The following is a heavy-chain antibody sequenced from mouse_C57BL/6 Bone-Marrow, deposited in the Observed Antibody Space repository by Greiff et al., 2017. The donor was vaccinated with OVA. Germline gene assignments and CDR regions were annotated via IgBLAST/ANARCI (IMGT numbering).Heavy chain of an antibody. CDR2: ITHSGET. Sequence: VQLQQSGPGLVKPSQSLFLTCSITGFPITSGYYWIWIRQSPGKPLEWMGYITHSGETFYNPSLQSPISITRETSKNQFFLQLNSVTTEDTAMYYCAGDRYGNFFFAYWGQGTLVTVSA. CDR3: AGDRYGNFFFAY. D-gene: IGHD2-1*01. J-gene: IGHJ3*01. CDR1: GFPITSGYY. V-gene: IGHV12-3*01.